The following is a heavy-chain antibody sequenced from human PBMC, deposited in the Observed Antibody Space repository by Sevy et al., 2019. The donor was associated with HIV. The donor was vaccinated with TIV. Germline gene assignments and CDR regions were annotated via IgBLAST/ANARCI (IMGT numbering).Heavy chain of an antibody. V-gene: IGHV3-53*01. CDR1: GFTVSSNY. J-gene: IGHJ4*02. CDR2: IYSGGST. CDR3: AREGTAGPFDY. Sequence: GGSPRLSCAASGFTVSSNYMSWVRQAPGKGLEWVSVIYSGGSTYYADSVKGRFTISRDNSKNTLYLQMNSLRAEDTAVYYCAREGTAGPFDYWGQGTLVTVSS. D-gene: IGHD6-13*01.